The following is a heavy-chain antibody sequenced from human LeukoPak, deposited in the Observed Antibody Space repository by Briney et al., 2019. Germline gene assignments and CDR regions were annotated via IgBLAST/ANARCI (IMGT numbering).Heavy chain of an antibody. CDR3: ARRRFFRNFRPVAGPPGHPFDY. CDR1: GGFFSGYY. V-gene: IGHV4-34*01. Sequence: SDTLSLTCAVYGGFFSGYYWLWIRQPPAKGLKWLGEINHSRSTNYNPPLTSRSTISLATSTRQFSLTLSPVTAPHPAVYYCARRRFFRNFRPVAGPPGHPFDYWGQGTLVTVSS. D-gene: IGHD6-19*01. J-gene: IGHJ4*02. CDR2: INHSRST.